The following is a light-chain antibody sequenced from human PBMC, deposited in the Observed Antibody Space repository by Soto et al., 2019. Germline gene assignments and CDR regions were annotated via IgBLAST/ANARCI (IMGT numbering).Light chain of an antibody. V-gene: IGKV4-1*01. Sequence: DFGMTKSQKSLAVSLGDRATINCKSSQSVLSTSNNENFLAWFQQKPGQPPKLLISWASTRESGVPDRFSGSGSGTDFTLTISTLQAEDVAVYYCQQYHSDPITFGQGRLLEVK. CDR3: QQYHSDPIT. J-gene: IGKJ5*01. CDR1: QSVLSTSNNENF. CDR2: WAS.